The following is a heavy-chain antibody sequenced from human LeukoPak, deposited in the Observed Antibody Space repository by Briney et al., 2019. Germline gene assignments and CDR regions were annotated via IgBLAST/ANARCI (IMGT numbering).Heavy chain of an antibody. CDR3: ARAPLRIAAAGLDY. D-gene: IGHD6-13*01. J-gene: IGHJ4*02. CDR1: GFTFSSYA. CDR2: ISYDGSNK. Sequence: PGGSLRLSCAASGFTFSSYAMHWVRQAPGKGLEWVAVISYDGSNKYYADSVKGRFTISRDNSKNTLYLQMNSLRAEDMAVYYCARAPLRIAAAGLDYWGQGTLVTVSS. V-gene: IGHV3-30*04.